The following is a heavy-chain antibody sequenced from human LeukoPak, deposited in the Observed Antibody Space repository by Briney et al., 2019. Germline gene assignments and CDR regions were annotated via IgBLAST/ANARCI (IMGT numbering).Heavy chain of an antibody. V-gene: IGHV1-2*02. Sequence: GASVKVSCKVSGYTLSELSIHWVRQAPGQGLEWMGWINPNSGGTNYAQKFQGRVTMTRDTSISTAYMELSRLRSDDTAVYYCARRAIAVAGLDYWGQGTLVTVSS. J-gene: IGHJ4*02. CDR3: ARRAIAVAGLDY. CDR1: GYTLSELS. D-gene: IGHD6-19*01. CDR2: INPNSGGT.